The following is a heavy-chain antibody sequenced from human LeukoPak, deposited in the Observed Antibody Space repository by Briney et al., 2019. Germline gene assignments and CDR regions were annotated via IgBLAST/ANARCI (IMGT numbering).Heavy chain of an antibody. CDR2: IYYSGST. J-gene: IGHJ6*02. CDR3: ARAVHGMDV. V-gene: IGHV4-59*01. Sequence: SETLSLTYTVSGGSISSYYWSWIRQPPGKGLEWIGYIYYSGSTNYNPSLKSRVTISVDTSKNQFSLKLSSVTAADTAVYYCARAVHGMDVWGQGTTVTVSS. CDR1: GGSISSYY.